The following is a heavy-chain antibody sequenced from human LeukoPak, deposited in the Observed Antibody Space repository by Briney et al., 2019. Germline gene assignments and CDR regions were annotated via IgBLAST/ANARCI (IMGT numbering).Heavy chain of an antibody. J-gene: IGHJ4*02. CDR2: ISGSGEST. CDR3: AKQPWSLAQRGIDY. Sequence: GGSLRLSCVASGFTFNNYAMSWVRQAPGKGLEWVSSISGSGESTYDADSVKGRFTISGDNSRITLYLQMNSLRVEDTAVYYCAKQPWSLAQRGIDYWGQGILVTVSS. D-gene: IGHD7-27*01. V-gene: IGHV3-23*01. CDR1: GFTFNNYA.